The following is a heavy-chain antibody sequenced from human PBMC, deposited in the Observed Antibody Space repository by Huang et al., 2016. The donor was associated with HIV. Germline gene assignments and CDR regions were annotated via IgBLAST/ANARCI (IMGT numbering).Heavy chain of an antibody. CDR3: SRGVNTYYESNGWGLDY. Sequence: QVQLVQSGAEVGKPGDSVTVSCKTSGYTFTSYYLHWVRQAPGPGLEWMGLINPSGGTATSAQRFQGRRRLTRDTSTNTAYLGLSSLRSDDTATYFCSRGVNTYYESNGWGLDYWGQGSLVIVSS. J-gene: IGHJ4*02. CDR2: INPSGGTA. CDR1: GYTFTSYY. V-gene: IGHV1-46*03. D-gene: IGHD3-22*01.